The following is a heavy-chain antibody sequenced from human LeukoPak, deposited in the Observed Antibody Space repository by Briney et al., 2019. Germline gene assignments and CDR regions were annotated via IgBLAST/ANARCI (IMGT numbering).Heavy chain of an antibody. V-gene: IGHV3-23*01. Sequence: GGSLRLSCAASGFTFSNSALSWVRQAPGKGLEWVSDISGSGGSTYYADSVKGRFTISRDNSKNTLYLQMNSLRAEDTAVYYCAKDGYSYGTPYYFGYWGQGTLVTVSS. CDR1: GFTFSNSA. CDR3: AKDGYSYGTPYYFGY. D-gene: IGHD5-18*01. J-gene: IGHJ4*02. CDR2: ISGSGGST.